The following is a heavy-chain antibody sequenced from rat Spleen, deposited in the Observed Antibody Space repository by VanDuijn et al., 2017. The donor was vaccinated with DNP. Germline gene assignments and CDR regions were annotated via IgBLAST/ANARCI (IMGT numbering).Heavy chain of an antibody. V-gene: IGHV2-1*01. D-gene: IGHD1-8*01. Sequence: QVQLKETGPGLVQPTQTLSLTCAVSGFSLTSYRVHWIRQPPGKGLDWMGVIWSSGGTDYSSVMKSRLSISRDTSKSKVFLKMNGLQTEDTAIYFCTREVAPFAYWGQGTLVTVSS. J-gene: IGHJ3*01. CDR1: GFSLTSYR. CDR3: TREVAPFAY. CDR2: IWSSGGT.